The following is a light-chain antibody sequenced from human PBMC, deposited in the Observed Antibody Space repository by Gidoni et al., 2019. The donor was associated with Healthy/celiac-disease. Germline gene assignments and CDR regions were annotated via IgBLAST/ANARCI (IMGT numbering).Light chain of an antibody. CDR2: EGS. CDR1: STYVGPYNL. V-gene: IGLV2-23*01. J-gene: IGLJ2*01. Sequence: QSALTQPASASGSPGPSITISCTGTSTYVGPYNLVSWYQQHPGKAPILIIHEGSKRPSGVSHRFSGSKSGNTASLTISGLQAEDEADYYCCSYAGSSAYVVFGGGTKLTVL. CDR3: CSYAGSSAYVV.